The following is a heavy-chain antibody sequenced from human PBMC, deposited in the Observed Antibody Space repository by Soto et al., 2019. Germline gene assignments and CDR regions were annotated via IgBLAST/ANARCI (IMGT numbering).Heavy chain of an antibody. Sequence: ASVKVSCKASGYTFTGYHMHWVRQAPGQGLEWMGWINPNSGGTNYAQKFQGWVTMTRDTSISTAYMELSRLRSDDTAVYYCARGNKIRDTLYYYYSSGYYYGYDYCGQGTLVTVSA. V-gene: IGHV1-2*04. CDR2: INPNSGGT. CDR1: GYTFTGYH. D-gene: IGHD3-22*01. J-gene: IGHJ4*02. CDR3: ARGNKIRDTLYYYYSSGYYYGYDY.